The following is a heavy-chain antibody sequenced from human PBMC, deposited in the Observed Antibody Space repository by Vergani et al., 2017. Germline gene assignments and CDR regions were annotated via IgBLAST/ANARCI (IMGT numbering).Heavy chain of an antibody. D-gene: IGHD3-3*01. CDR3: ARTDYDFWSGYFHYYYYMDV. V-gene: IGHV4-59*01. J-gene: IGHJ6*03. CDR2: IYYSGST. Sequence: QVQLQESGPGLVKPSETLSLTCTVSGGSISSYYWSWIRQPPGTGLEWIGYIYYSGSTNYNPSLKSRVTISVDTSKNQFSLKLSSVTAADTAVYYCARTDYDFWSGYFHYYYYMDVWGKGTTVTVSS. CDR1: GGSISSYY.